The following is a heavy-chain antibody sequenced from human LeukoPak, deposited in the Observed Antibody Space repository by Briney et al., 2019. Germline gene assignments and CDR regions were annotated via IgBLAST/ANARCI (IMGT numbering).Heavy chain of an antibody. J-gene: IGHJ4*02. V-gene: IGHV3-7*04. D-gene: IGHD3-22*01. CDR3: ARGSHYYDSSGYYAAGY. Sequence: GRTLRLSCAASGFTFSSYWMSWVSQAPAKGREWVANIKQDGSEKYYVDSVKGRFTISRDNAKNSLYLQMNSLRAEDTAVYYCARGSHYYDSSGYYAAGYWGQGTLVTVSS. CDR2: IKQDGSEK. CDR1: GFTFSSYW.